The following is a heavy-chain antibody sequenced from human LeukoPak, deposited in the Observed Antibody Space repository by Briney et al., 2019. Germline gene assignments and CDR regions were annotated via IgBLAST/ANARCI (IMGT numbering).Heavy chain of an antibody. CDR1: GVSISSGSNY. Sequence: PSETLSLACSVSGVSISSGSNYWGWIRQPPGKTLEWIGSIYSSGSTYYNSSLKSRVIILIDTSKNHFSLTLSSVTAADTAVYYCAREIIAAATDYWGQGTLVTVSS. CDR2: IYSSGST. J-gene: IGHJ4*02. D-gene: IGHD6-13*01. V-gene: IGHV4-39*07. CDR3: AREIIAAATDY.